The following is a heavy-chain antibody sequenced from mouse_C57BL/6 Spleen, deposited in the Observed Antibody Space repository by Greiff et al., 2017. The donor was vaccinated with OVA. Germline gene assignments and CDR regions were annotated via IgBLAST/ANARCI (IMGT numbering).Heavy chain of an antibody. CDR2: IDPENGDT. D-gene: IGHD1-1*01. J-gene: IGHJ3*02. CDR3: TSITTVG. CDR1: GFNIKDDN. Sequence: EVQLQQSGAELVRPGASVKLSCTASGFNIKDDNMHWVKQRPEQGLEWIGWIDPENGDTEYASKFQGKATITADTSSNTAYLQLSSLTSEDTAVYYCTSITTVGWGQGTLVTVSA. V-gene: IGHV14-4*01.